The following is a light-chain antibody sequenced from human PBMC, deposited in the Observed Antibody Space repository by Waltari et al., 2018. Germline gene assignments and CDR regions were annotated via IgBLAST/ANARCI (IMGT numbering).Light chain of an antibody. V-gene: IGLV2-14*01. CDR1: SSDVGGYNH. CDR2: DVS. Sequence: QSALTQPASVSGSPGQSITISCTGTSSDVGGYNHVSWYQQDPGKVPKLIIYDVSGRPSGVFVRFSGSKSGNTASLTISGVQAEDETDYYCSSYTNRNTLIFGGGTKLTVL. J-gene: IGLJ2*01. CDR3: SSYTNRNTLI.